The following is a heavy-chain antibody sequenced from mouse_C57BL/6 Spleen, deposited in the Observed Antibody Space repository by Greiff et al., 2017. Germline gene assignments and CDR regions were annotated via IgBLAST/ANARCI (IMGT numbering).Heavy chain of an antibody. CDR1: GFTFSSYT. CDR2: ISGGGGNT. CDR3: ARTHDGYPYAMDY. V-gene: IGHV5-9*01. D-gene: IGHD2-3*01. J-gene: IGHJ4*01. Sequence: EVKLEESGGGLVKPGGSLKLSCAASGFTFSSYTMSWVRQTPEKRLEWVATISGGGGNTYYPDSVKGRFTISRDNAKNTLYLQMSSLRSEDTALYYCARTHDGYPYAMDYWGQGTSVTVSS.